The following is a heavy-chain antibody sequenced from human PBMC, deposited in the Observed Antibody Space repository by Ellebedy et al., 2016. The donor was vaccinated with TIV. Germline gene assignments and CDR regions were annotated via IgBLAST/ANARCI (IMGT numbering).Heavy chain of an antibody. J-gene: IGHJ4*02. CDR1: GFSLRTGRLS. D-gene: IGHD2-15*01. Sequence: SGPTLVKPTQTLTLTCTFSGFSLRTGRLSVSWIRQPPGKALEWLARIDWDADKFYSTSLRTRLTISQDSSENQVVLTITNMDPEDTATYYCARISGGGGFDYWGQGALVTVSS. CDR2: IDWDADK. V-gene: IGHV2-70*17. CDR3: ARISGGGGFDY.